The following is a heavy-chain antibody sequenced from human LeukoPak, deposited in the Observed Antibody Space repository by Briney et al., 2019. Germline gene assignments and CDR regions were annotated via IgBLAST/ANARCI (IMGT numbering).Heavy chain of an antibody. D-gene: IGHD3/OR15-3a*01. Sequence: SETLSLTCTVSGGSITDYHWTWIRQPPGQGLEYIGYVYNRGTTFYNSSLKGRVTISADTSKKQFFLKVNSMTAADTAVYYCARHFGTWGQGTLVTVSS. J-gene: IGHJ4*02. V-gene: IGHV4-59*01. CDR1: GGSITDYH. CDR2: VYNRGTT. CDR3: ARHFGT.